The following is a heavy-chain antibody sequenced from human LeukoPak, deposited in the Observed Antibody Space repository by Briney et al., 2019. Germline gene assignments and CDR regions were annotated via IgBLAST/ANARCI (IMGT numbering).Heavy chain of an antibody. V-gene: IGHV4-4*07. J-gene: IGHJ4*02. CDR2: IYTSGST. CDR1: GGSFSSYY. CDR3: ATTHGGGWYGTLDY. D-gene: IGHD6-19*01. Sequence: SETLSLTCTVSGGSFSSYYWSWIRQPAGKGLEWIGRIYTSGSTNYNPSLKSRVTMSVDTSKNQFSLKLSSVTAADTAVYYCATTHGGGWYGTLDYWGQGTLVTVSS.